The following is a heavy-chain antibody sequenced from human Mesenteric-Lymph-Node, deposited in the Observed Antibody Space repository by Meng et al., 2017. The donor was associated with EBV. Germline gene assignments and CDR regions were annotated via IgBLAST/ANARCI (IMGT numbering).Heavy chain of an antibody. V-gene: IGHV3-74*01. CDR1: VFTFSNYW. Sequence: VLSRGGLAPPGGALRPSCVASVFTFSNYWMHGVRQTPGKGLVWVSRINSDGSSTNYADSVKGRFTISRDDAKNTLYLQRNSLRAEDRAVYYCARGVGTGLTDSWGQGTLVTVSS. CDR2: INSDGSST. J-gene: IGHJ4*02. CDR3: ARGVGTGLTDS. D-gene: IGHD3/OR15-3a*01.